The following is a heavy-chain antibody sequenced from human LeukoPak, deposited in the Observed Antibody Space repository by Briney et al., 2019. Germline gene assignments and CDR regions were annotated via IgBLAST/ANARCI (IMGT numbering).Heavy chain of an antibody. V-gene: IGHV3-23*01. J-gene: IGHJ4*02. CDR2: ITGSGDTT. D-gene: IGHD6-13*01. CDR3: ASRTPIAAARADY. Sequence: PGGSLRLSCAASGFTFTSYAMSWVRQAPGKGLEWVSAITGSGDTTYYAASVKGRFAISRDNSKNTLYLQMSSLRAEDTAIYYCASRTPIAAARADYWGQGTLVTVSS. CDR1: GFTFTSYA.